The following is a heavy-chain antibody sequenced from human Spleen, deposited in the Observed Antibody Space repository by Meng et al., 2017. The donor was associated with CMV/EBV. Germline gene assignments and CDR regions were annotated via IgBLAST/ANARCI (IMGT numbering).Heavy chain of an antibody. Sequence: CTGSGDSVSSGRYYWSCIRQPPGKGLEWIGYIYFDGRTDYNPSLKSRVTISIDTSKNQFSLKLSFVTAADTAVYYCVRGLRSSSWLDYWGQGTLVTVSS. CDR2: IYFDGRT. CDR1: GDSVSSGRYY. J-gene: IGHJ4*02. D-gene: IGHD6-13*01. V-gene: IGHV4-61*01. CDR3: VRGLRSSSWLDY.